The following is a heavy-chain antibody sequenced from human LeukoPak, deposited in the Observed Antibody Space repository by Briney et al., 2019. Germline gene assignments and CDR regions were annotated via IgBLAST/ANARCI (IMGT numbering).Heavy chain of an antibody. CDR2: INPNSGGT. J-gene: IGHJ4*02. CDR1: GYTFTGYF. V-gene: IGHV1-2*02. CDR3: ARGMRGSGWYLVY. D-gene: IGHD6-19*01. Sequence: ASVKVSCKASGYTFTGYFMHWVRQAPGQGLEWMGWINPNSGGTNYAQKFQGRVTMTRDTSISTAYMELSRLRSDDTAVYYCARGMRGSGWYLVYWGQGTLVTVSS.